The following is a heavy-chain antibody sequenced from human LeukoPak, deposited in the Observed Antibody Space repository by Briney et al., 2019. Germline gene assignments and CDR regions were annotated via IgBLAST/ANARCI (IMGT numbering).Heavy chain of an antibody. J-gene: IGHJ6*03. CDR1: GFTFSSYG. CDR3: ATSGYYYYYMDV. V-gene: IGHV3-33*08. Sequence: GGSLRLSCAASGFTFSSYGMHWVRQAPGKGLEWVAVIWYGGSNKYYADSVKGRFTISRDNSKNTLYLQMNSLRAEDTAVYYCATSGYYYYYMDVWGKGTTVTVSS. CDR2: IWYGGSNK.